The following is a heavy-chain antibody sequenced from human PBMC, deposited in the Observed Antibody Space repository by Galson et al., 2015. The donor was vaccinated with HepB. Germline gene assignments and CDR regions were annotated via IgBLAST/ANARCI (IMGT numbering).Heavy chain of an antibody. CDR2: ISSSSSYI. V-gene: IGHV3-21*01. J-gene: IGHJ4*02. CDR1: EFTFSSYS. Sequence: SLRLSCAASEFTFSSYSMNWVRQAPGKGLEWVSSISSSSSYIYYADSVKGRFTISRDNAKKSLYLQMNSLRAEDTAVYYCARVTSERYWGQGTLVTASS. CDR3: ARVTSERY.